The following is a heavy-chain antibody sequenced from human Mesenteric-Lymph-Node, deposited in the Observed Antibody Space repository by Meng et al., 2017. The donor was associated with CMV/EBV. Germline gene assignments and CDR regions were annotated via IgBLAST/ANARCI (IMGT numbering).Heavy chain of an antibody. Sequence: CTVSGGSISSGGCYWSWSRQHPGKGLEWIGYINDRGTTDSNPSLKSRVTISVDTSKNQFSLTLSSVTAADTAVYYCARDSVAGSGLDYWGQGTLVTVSS. CDR1: GGSISSGGCY. CDR2: INDRGTT. V-gene: IGHV4-31*03. J-gene: IGHJ4*02. CDR3: ARDSVAGSGLDY. D-gene: IGHD6-19*01.